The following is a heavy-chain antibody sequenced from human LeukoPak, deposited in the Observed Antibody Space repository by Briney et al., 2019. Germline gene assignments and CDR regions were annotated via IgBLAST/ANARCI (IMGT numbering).Heavy chain of an antibody. D-gene: IGHD6-13*01. CDR2: ISGSGGST. CDR3: ASSRVAAAKSMGYFQH. CDR1: GFTFSSYA. V-gene: IGHV3-23*01. Sequence: GGSLRLSCAASGFTFSSYAMSWVRQAPGKGLEWVSAISGSGGSTYYADSVKGRFTISRDNSKNTLYLQMNSLRAEDTAVYYCASSRVAAAKSMGYFQHWGQGTLVTVSS. J-gene: IGHJ1*01.